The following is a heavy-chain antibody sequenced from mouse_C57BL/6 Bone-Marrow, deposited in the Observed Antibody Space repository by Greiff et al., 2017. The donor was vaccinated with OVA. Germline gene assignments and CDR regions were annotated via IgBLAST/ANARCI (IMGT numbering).Heavy chain of an antibody. Sequence: QVQLQQPGAELVMPGASVKLSCKASGYTFTSYWMHWVKQRPGQGLEWIGEIDPSDSYTNYNQKFKGKSTLTVDKSSSTAYMQLSSLTSEDSAVYDCARGSYYSNSYAMDYWGQGTSVTVSS. V-gene: IGHV1-69*01. CDR2: IDPSDSYT. CDR3: ARGSYYSNSYAMDY. CDR1: GYTFTSYW. D-gene: IGHD2-5*01. J-gene: IGHJ4*01.